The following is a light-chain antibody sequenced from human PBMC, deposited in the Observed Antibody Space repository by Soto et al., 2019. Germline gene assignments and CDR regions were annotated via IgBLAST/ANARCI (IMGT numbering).Light chain of an antibody. V-gene: IGKV1-39*01. CDR1: QSISNY. CDR3: QQSFTTPLT. Sequence: DIQMTQSPSSLSASVGDRVTITCRPSQSISNYLNWYQHKPGKAPKVLISAASTLQSGVPSRFSGSGSGTEFTLTISSLQPEDFATYFCQQSFTTPLTFGGGTKVDIK. J-gene: IGKJ4*01. CDR2: AAS.